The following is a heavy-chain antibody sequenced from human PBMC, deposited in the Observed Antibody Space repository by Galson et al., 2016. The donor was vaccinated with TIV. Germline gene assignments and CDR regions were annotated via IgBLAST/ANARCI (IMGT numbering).Heavy chain of an antibody. CDR2: TFYRSKWYN. CDR3: ARATPSVFGIIMTLDS. D-gene: IGHD3-16*01. Sequence: CAISGDSVSSNSAAWNWIRQSPSRGLEWLGRTFYRSKWYNDYAPSVKSRITINPDTSKNQFSLQLNSVTPEDTAVYYCARATPSVFGIIMTLDSWGQGTLVTVSP. V-gene: IGHV6-1*01. J-gene: IGHJ4*02. CDR1: GDSVSSNSAA.